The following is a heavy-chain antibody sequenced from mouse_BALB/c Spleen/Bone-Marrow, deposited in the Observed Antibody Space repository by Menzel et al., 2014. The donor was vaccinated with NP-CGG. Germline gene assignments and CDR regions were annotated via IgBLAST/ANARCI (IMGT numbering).Heavy chain of an antibody. CDR3: ARDKGRVFFDY. V-gene: IGHV7-3*02. CDR2: IRNKANGYTT. CDR1: GFTFTDYY. J-gene: IGHJ2*01. Sequence: EVKVVESGGGLVQPGGSLRLSCATSGFTFTDYYMNWVRPPPGKALEWLGFIRNKANGYTTEYSASVKSRFTISRDNSQNILYLQMNTLRADDGATYYCARDKGRVFFDYWGQGTTLTVSS.